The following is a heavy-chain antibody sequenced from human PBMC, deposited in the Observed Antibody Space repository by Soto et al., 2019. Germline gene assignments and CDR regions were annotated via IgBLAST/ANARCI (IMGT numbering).Heavy chain of an antibody. J-gene: IGHJ4*02. CDR1: GYTFTSYA. Sequence: ASVKVSCKASGYTFTSYAMHWVRQAPGQRLEWMGWINAGNGNTKYSQKFQGRVTITRDTSASTAYMELSSLRSEDTAVYYCARDEHSSGWPFDYCGQGTLVTVYS. CDR2: INAGNGNT. V-gene: IGHV1-3*01. D-gene: IGHD6-19*01. CDR3: ARDEHSSGWPFDY.